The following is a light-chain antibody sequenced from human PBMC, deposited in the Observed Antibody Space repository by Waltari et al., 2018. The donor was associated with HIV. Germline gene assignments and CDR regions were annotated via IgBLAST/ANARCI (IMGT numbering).Light chain of an antibody. J-gene: IGKJ5*01. V-gene: IGKV2-28*01. Sequence: VMTPPPPSLPVIPGEPASTSRRSSQVLLPSNGYNYLVWYLQKPGQSPQLLIYLGADRASGVPDWFSGSRSGTDVTHKISRVEAEDVGVYYCRQALQTPPITFGQGTRLEIK. CDR2: LGA. CDR3: RQALQTPPIT. CDR1: QVLLPSNGYNY.